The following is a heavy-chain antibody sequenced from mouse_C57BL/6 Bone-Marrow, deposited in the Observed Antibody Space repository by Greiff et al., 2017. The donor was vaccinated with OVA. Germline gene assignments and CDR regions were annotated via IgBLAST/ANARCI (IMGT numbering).Heavy chain of an antibody. V-gene: IGHV1-78*01. J-gene: IGHJ4*01. Sequence: QVHVKQSDAELVKPGASVKISCKVSGYTFTDHTIHWMKQRPEQGLEWIGYINPRDGSTKYNEKFKGKATLTADKSSSTAYVQLNSLTSEDSAVYFCARAYDYPFQYAMDYWGQGTSVTVSA. D-gene: IGHD2-4*01. CDR1: GYTFTDHT. CDR3: ARAYDYPFQYAMDY. CDR2: INPRDGST.